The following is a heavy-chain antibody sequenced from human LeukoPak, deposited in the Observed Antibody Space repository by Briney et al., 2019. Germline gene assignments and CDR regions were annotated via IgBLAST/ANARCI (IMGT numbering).Heavy chain of an antibody. CDR2: IYYSGST. CDR3: ARGYCSSTTCSPGNNWSYP. D-gene: IGHD2-2*01. J-gene: IGHJ5*02. Sequence: SETLSLTCTVSGGSINTSSFYWGWIRQPPRKGLEWIGSIYYSGSTYYNPSLKSRVTISVDTSRKQFSLKLSSVTAADTAVYYCARGYCSSTTCSPGNNWSYPCGQGTLVTVSS. V-gene: IGHV4-39*01. CDR1: GGSINTSSFY.